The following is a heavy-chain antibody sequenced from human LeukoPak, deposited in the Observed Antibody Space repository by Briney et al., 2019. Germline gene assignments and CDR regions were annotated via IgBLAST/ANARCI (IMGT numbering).Heavy chain of an antibody. Sequence: SGTLSLTCAVYGGSFSGYYWSWIRQPPGKGLEWIGEINHSGSTNYNPSLKSRVTISVDTSKNQFSLKLSSVTAADTAVYYCARAVLGRYYYYYYMDVWGKGTTVTVSS. J-gene: IGHJ6*03. V-gene: IGHV4-34*01. D-gene: IGHD7-27*01. CDR2: INHSGST. CDR3: ARAVLGRYYYYYYMDV. CDR1: GGSFSGYY.